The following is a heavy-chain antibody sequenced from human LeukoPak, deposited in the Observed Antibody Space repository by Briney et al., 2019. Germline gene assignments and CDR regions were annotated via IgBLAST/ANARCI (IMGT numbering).Heavy chain of an antibody. CDR3: ARDDDYISY. D-gene: IGHD4-11*01. CDR2: ISWNSGSI. V-gene: IGHV3-9*01. Sequence: PGGSLRLSCAASGFTFDDYAMHWVRQAPGKGLEWVSGISWNSGSIGYADSVKGRFTISRDNAKNSLYLQMNSLRAEDTAVYYCARDDDYISYWGQGTLVIISS. CDR1: GFTFDDYA. J-gene: IGHJ4*02.